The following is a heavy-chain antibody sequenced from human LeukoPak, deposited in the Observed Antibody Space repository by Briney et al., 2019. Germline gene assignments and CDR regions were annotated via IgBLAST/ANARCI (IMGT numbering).Heavy chain of an antibody. J-gene: IGHJ3*02. CDR1: GGSISSGDYY. Sequence: SETLSLTCTVSGGSISSGDYYWSWIRQPPGKGLEWIGYIYHSGSTYHNPSLKSRVTISVDRSKNQFSLKLSSVTAADTAVYYCARDPVGSYAFDIWGQGTMVTVSS. V-gene: IGHV4-30-2*01. CDR2: IYHSGST. CDR3: ARDPVGSYAFDI. D-gene: IGHD3-10*01.